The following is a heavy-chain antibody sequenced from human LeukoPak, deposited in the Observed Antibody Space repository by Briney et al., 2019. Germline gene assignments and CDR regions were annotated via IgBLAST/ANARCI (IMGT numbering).Heavy chain of an antibody. D-gene: IGHD5-12*01. J-gene: IGHJ4*02. V-gene: IGHV1-2*02. CDR1: GYTFTGYY. CDR2: INPNSGGT. Sequence: ASVKVSCKAFGYTFTGYYMHWVRQAPGQWLEWMGWINPNSGGTNYAQKFQGRVTMTRDTSISTAYMELSRLRSDDTAVYYCARILGYSGYDVYYFDYWGQGTLVTVSS. CDR3: ARILGYSGYDVYYFDY.